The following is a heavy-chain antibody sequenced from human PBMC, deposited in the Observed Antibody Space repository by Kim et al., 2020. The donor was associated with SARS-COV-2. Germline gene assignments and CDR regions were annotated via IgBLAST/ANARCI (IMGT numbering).Heavy chain of an antibody. J-gene: IGHJ3*02. CDR3: ARERLGELSLPDAFDI. CDR2: IWYDGSNK. V-gene: IGHV3-33*01. D-gene: IGHD3-16*02. Sequence: GGSLRLSCAASGFTFSSYGMHWVRQAPGKGLEWVAVIWYDGSNKYYADSVKGRFTISRDNSKNTLYLQMNSLRAEDTAVYYCARERLGELSLPDAFDIWGQGTMVTVSS. CDR1: GFTFSSYG.